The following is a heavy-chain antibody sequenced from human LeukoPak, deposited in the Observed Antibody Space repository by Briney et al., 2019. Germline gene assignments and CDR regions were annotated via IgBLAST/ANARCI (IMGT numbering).Heavy chain of an antibody. D-gene: IGHD1-1*01. CDR3: ARAGVEPSEYFQH. J-gene: IGHJ1*01. CDR2: IIPIFGTA. CDR1: GGTFSSYA. V-gene: IGHV1-69*05. Sequence: VASVKVSCKASGGTFSSYAISWVRQAPGQGLEWMGRIIPIFGTANYAQKFQGRVTITTDESTSTAYMELSSLRSEDTAVYYCARAGVEPSEYFQHWGQGTLVTVSS.